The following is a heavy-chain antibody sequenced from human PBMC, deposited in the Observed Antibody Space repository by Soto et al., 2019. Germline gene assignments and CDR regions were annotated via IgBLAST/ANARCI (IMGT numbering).Heavy chain of an antibody. Sequence: SGPTLVKPTQTLTLTCTFSGFSLSTSGVGVGWIRQPPGKALEWLALIYWDDDKRYSPSLKSRIIITKDTSKNQAVLTMTNMDTVDTATYYCAHSSLECPLDYWGQGPLVTVSS. J-gene: IGHJ4*02. V-gene: IGHV2-5*02. CDR2: IYWDDDK. D-gene: IGHD3-3*01. CDR1: GFSLSTSGVG. CDR3: AHSSLECPLDY.